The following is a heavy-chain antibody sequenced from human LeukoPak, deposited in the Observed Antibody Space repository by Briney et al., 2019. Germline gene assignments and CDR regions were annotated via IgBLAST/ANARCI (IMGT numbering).Heavy chain of an antibody. Sequence: ASVKVSCKAPGYTFTGYYMHWVRQAPGQGLEWMGRINPNSGGTNYAQKFQGRVTMTRDTSISPAYMELSRLRSDDTAVYYCARGSREWLLSTFDYWGQGTLVTVSS. CDR2: INPNSGGT. D-gene: IGHD3-3*01. CDR3: ARGSREWLLSTFDY. J-gene: IGHJ4*02. CDR1: GYTFTGYY. V-gene: IGHV1-2*06.